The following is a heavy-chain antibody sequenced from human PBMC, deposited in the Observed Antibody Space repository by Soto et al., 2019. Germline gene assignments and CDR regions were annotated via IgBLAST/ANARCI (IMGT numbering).Heavy chain of an antibody. D-gene: IGHD2-2*01. Sequence: QVQLQESGPGLVKPSQTLSLTCTVSGGSIRSGGYHWSWIRQHPGKGLEWIGYIDYNGSTYYNPSLNSRDTITVDTSKNQFSLKLSSVTAADTAMYYCARFQLYYGLDVWGQGTTVTVSS. CDR1: GGSIRSGGYH. CDR3: ARFQLYYGLDV. V-gene: IGHV4-31*03. J-gene: IGHJ6*02. CDR2: IDYNGST.